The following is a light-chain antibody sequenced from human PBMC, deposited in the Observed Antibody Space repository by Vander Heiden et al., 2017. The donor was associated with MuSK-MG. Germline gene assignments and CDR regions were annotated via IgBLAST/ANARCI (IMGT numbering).Light chain of an antibody. CDR2: GAS. V-gene: IGKV3-15*01. Sequence: EIVMTQSQATLSVSPGERATLSCRASQSVSSNLDWYQQKPGQAPRLLIYGASTRATGIPARFSGSGSGTEFTLTISSLQSEDFAVYYCQQYNNWPYTFGQGTKLEIK. CDR1: QSVSSN. J-gene: IGKJ2*01. CDR3: QQYNNWPYT.